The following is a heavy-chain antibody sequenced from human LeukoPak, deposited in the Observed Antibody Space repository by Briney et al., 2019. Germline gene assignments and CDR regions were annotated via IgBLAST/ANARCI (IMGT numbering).Heavy chain of an antibody. D-gene: IGHD2-2*01. J-gene: IGHJ5*02. CDR2: IYTSGST. Sequence: SETLSLTCTVSGGSISSYYWSWIRQPAGKGLEWIGRIYTSGSTNCNPSLKSRVTMSVDTSKNQFSLKLSSVTAADTAVYYCARDLGYCSSTSCPGNWFDPWGQGTLVTVSS. CDR1: GGSISSYY. CDR3: ARDLGYCSSTSCPGNWFDP. V-gene: IGHV4-4*07.